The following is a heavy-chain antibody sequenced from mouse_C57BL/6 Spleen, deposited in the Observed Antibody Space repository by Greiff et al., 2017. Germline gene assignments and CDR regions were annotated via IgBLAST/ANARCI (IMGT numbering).Heavy chain of an antibody. D-gene: IGHD1-1*01. V-gene: IGHV1-74*01. CDR1: GYTFTSYW. CDR2: IHPSASDT. J-gene: IGHJ4*01. CDR3: AISHYYGSSYVPSYYAMDY. Sequence: VQLQQSGAELVKPGASVKVSCKASGYTFTSYWMHWVKQRPGQGLEWIGRIHPSASDTTYNQKFTGKATLTVDKSSSTAYMQLSSLTSEDSAVYYCAISHYYGSSYVPSYYAMDYWGQGTSVTVSS.